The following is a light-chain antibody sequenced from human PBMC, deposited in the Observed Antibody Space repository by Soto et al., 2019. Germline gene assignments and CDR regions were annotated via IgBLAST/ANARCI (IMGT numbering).Light chain of an antibody. V-gene: IGKV3D-15*01. CDR2: GAS. CDR3: HQYGSSPRT. CDR1: QSVSSY. Sequence: EIVLTQSPATLSLSPGERATLSCRASQSVSSYLAWYQQKPGQAPRLLIYGASTRATGIPARFSGSGSGTEFTLTISSLQSEDFAVYYCHQYGSSPRTFGQGTKVDI. J-gene: IGKJ1*01.